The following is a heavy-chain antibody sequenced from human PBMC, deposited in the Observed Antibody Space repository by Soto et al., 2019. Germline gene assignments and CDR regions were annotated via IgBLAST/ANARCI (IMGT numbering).Heavy chain of an antibody. CDR3: AREISDPPFFDY. V-gene: IGHV4-30-4*01. Sequence: SETLSLTCTVSGGSISSGDYYWSWIRQPPGKGLEWIGYIYYSGSTYYNPSLKSRVTISVDTSKNQFPLKLSSVTAADTAVYYCAREISDPPFFDYWGQGTLVTVSS. CDR1: GGSISSGDYY. CDR2: IYYSGST. J-gene: IGHJ4*02.